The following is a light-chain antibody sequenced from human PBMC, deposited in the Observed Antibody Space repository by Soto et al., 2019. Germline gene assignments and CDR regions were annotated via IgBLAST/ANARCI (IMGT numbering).Light chain of an antibody. CDR3: QQYGSSPIT. J-gene: IGKJ5*01. V-gene: IGKV3-20*01. CDR1: QSVSYY. CDR2: DVS. Sequence: EVVLTQSPANLSLSPGETATLSCRAGQSVSYYLAWYQQKPGQAPRLLIYDVSKRATGIPARFSGSGSGTDFTLTISRLEPEDFAVYYCQQYGSSPITFGQGTRLEIK.